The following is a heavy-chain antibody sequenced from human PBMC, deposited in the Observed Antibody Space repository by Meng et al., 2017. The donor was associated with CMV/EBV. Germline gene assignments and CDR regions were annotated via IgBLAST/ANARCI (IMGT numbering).Heavy chain of an antibody. CDR1: GFTFSSYS. CDR2: ISSSSSYI. Sequence: GESLKISCAASGFTFSSYSMNWVHQAPGKGLEWVSSISSSSSYIYYADSVKGRFTISRDNAKNSLYLQMNSLRAEDTAVYYCARGAFIVGATRYYGMDVWGQGTTVTVSS. D-gene: IGHD1-26*01. CDR3: ARGAFIVGATRYYGMDV. J-gene: IGHJ6*02. V-gene: IGHV3-21*01.